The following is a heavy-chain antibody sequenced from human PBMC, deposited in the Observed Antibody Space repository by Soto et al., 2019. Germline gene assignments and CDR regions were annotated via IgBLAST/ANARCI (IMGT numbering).Heavy chain of an antibody. CDR1: GGSISSSSYY. CDR3: ARLGRTTLRYYYMDV. Sequence: PSETLSLTCTVSGGSISSSSYYWGWIRQPPGKGLQWIGSIYYSGTTYYNPSLKSRVTVFVDTSKNQFSPKLSSVTAADTAVYYCARLGRTTLRYYYMDVWGKGTTVTVSS. CDR2: IYYSGTT. V-gene: IGHV4-39*01. J-gene: IGHJ6*03. D-gene: IGHD1-1*01.